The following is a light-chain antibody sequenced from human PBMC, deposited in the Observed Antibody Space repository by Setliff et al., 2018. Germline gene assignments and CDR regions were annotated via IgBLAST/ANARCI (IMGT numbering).Light chain of an antibody. CDR2: DVT. V-gene: IGLV2-8*01. CDR3: FSYTTGSTRRGV. J-gene: IGLJ1*01. CDR1: SNDVWGHNY. Sequence: QSALAQPPPASGSPGQSVTISCTGTSNDVWGHNYVSWYQQHPGKAPQLIIYDVTKRPSGVPDRFSGSKSGNTASLTVSGLQAEDEADYYCFSYTTGSTRRGVFGTGTKSPS.